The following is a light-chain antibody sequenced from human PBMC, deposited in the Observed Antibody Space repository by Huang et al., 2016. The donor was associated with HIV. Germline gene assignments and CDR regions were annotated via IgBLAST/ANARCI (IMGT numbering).Light chain of an antibody. CDR2: ATS. V-gene: IGKV1-39*01. J-gene: IGKJ4*01. CDR1: KSIGSY. CDR3: QQTNSAPLT. Sequence: DIQMTQSPSSLSASVGDRVTITCRASKSIGSYLNWYQHKPGKAPKRLIYATSSLQSGGPSRFSGSGSGTDFTLTISSLQPEDFASYVCQQTNSAPLTFGGGTKVEIK.